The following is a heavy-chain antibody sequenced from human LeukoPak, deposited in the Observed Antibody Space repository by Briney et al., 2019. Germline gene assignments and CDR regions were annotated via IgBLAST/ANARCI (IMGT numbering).Heavy chain of an antibody. CDR1: GFTFDDYG. V-gene: IGHV3-23*01. D-gene: IGHD2-21*02. CDR3: AKEGVTHYYFDY. CDR2: ISGSGGST. Sequence: GGSLRLSCAASGFTFDDYGMSWVRQAPGKGLEWVSAISGSGGSTYYADSVKGRFTISRDNSKNTLYLQMNSLRAEDTAVYYCAKEGVTHYYFDYWGQGTLVTVSS. J-gene: IGHJ4*02.